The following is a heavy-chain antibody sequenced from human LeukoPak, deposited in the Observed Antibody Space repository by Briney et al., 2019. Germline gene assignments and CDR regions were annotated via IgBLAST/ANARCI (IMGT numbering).Heavy chain of an antibody. D-gene: IGHD3-22*01. V-gene: IGHV5-51*01. Sequence: GESLKISCKGSGYSFTSYWIGWVRQMPGKGLEWMGIIYPGDSDTRYSPSFQGQVTISADKSISTAYLQWSSLKASDTAMYYCARAYYYDSSGYRPFDYWGQGTLVTVSS. J-gene: IGHJ4*02. CDR2: IYPGDSDT. CDR1: GYSFTSYW. CDR3: ARAYYYDSSGYRPFDY.